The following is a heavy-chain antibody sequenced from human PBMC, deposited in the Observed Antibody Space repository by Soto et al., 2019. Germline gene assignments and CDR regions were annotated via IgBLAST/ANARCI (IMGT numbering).Heavy chain of an antibody. V-gene: IGHV3-30*03. CDR2: ISYDGSNK. CDR3: AREGVKDIVVVPAAAWAYYYYYGMDV. Sequence: GGSLRLSCAASGFTFSSYGMHWVRQAPGKGLEWVAVISYDGSNKYYADSVKGRFTISRDNSKNTLYLQMNSLRAEDTAVYYCAREGVKDIVVVPAAAWAYYYYYGMDVWGQGTTVTVSS. D-gene: IGHD2-2*01. J-gene: IGHJ6*02. CDR1: GFTFSSYG.